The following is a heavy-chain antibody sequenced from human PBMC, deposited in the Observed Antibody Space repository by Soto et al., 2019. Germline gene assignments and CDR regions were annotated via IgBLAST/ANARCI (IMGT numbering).Heavy chain of an antibody. J-gene: IGHJ4*02. CDR3: ARDFYQSSGYCDY. CDR2: ISAYSGNT. V-gene: IGHV1-18*01. Sequence: QVQLVQSGAEVKKPGASVKVSCKAYGYTFNSYGLSWVRQAPGQGLEWMGWISAYSGNTVYTQRFKGRLTMATDTSTGTAYMELRSLRSDDTAVYYCARDFYQSSGYCDYWGQGTLVTVSS. CDR1: GYTFNSYG. D-gene: IGHD3-22*01.